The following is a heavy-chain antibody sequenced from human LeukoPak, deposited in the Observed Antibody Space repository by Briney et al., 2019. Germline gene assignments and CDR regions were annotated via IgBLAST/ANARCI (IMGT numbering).Heavy chain of an antibody. J-gene: IGHJ3*02. CDR1: GFTFSSYE. V-gene: IGHV3-48*03. CDR3: VRSNDFDI. CDR2: ITGSGTTI. Sequence: GGSLRLSCAASGFTFSSYEMNWVRQAPGKGLEWVSYITGSGTTIYYADSVKGRFTISRDNAQNSLYLQMNSLRAEDTALYYCVRSNDFDIWGPGTMVIVSS.